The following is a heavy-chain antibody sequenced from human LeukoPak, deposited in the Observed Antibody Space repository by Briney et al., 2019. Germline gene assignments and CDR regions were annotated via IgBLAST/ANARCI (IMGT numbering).Heavy chain of an antibody. CDR3: QIVVVPAAIGSYMDV. CDR2: ITPIFGTA. Sequence: GASVKVSCKASGGTSSSYAISWVRQAPGQGLEWMGGITPIFGTANYAQKFQGRVTITTDESTSTAYMELSSLRSEDTAVYYCQIVVVPAAIGSYMDVWGKGTTVTVSS. J-gene: IGHJ6*03. CDR1: GGTSSSYA. D-gene: IGHD2-2*01. V-gene: IGHV1-69*05.